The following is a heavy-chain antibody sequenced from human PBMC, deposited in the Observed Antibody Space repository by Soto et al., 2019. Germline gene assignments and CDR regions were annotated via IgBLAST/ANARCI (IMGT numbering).Heavy chain of an antibody. J-gene: IGHJ4*02. D-gene: IGHD4-17*01. V-gene: IGHV3-33*01. CDR1: GFTFSSYG. CDR3: AREHGPARFGY. CDR2: IWYDGSNK. Sequence: QVQLVESGGGVVQPGRSLRLSCAASGFTFSSYGMHWVRQAPGKGLEWVAVIWYDGSNKYYADSVKGRFTISRDNSKNTLYLQMNSLRAEDTAVYFCAREHGPARFGYWGQGALVTVFS.